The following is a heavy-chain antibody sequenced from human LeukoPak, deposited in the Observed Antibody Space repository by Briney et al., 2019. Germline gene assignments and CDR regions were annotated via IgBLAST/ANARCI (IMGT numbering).Heavy chain of an antibody. J-gene: IGHJ4*02. CDR1: GFTFSRYE. V-gene: IGHV3-48*03. CDR3: VRDRTMVIDY. CDR2: ISSSGNTM. D-gene: IGHD3-10*01. Sequence: GGSLRLSCAASGFTFSRYEMNWVRQAPGKGLEWVSYISSSGNTMYYADSVKGRFTISRDNAKNSLYLQMNSLRAEDTAVYYCVRDRTMVIDYWGQGTLVTVSS.